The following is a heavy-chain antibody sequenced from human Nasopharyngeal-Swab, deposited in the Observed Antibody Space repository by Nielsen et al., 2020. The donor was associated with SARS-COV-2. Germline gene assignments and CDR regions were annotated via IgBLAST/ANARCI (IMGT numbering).Heavy chain of an antibody. J-gene: IGHJ5*02. Sequence: ASVKVSCKASGYTFTRFYIPWVRQAPGQGLEWMGIINPGGGSARYSQNFQGRVTMTRDTSTSTVYMELSNLTSEDTAVYYCARGGDPREVVAATDCFDPWGQGTLVTVSS. V-gene: IGHV1-46*01. CDR3: ARGGDPREVVAATDCFDP. CDR2: INPGGGSA. D-gene: IGHD2-15*01. CDR1: GYTFTRFY.